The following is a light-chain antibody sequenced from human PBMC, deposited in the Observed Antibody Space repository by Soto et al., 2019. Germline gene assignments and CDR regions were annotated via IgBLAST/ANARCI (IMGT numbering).Light chain of an antibody. CDR2: SAS. Sequence: EVVMTQSPATLSVSPGERVTLSCRASQFVSTNLAWYQQKPGQAPRLLIYSASTRATGIPARFSGSRSGTEFTLTISSLQSEDFGVYYCQQFNNWPPLTFGGGTKVEIK. J-gene: IGKJ4*01. CDR3: QQFNNWPPLT. CDR1: QFVSTN. V-gene: IGKV3-15*01.